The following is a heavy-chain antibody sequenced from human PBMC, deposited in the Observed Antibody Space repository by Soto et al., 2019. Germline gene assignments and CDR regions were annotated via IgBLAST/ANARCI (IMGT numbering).Heavy chain of an antibody. J-gene: IGHJ4*02. CDR3: ARKKEVVAANPLDY. D-gene: IGHD2-15*01. CDR1: GYTFTIYG. V-gene: IGHV1-18*01. CDR2: ISAYNGNT. Sequence: GASVKVSCKASGYTFTIYGISWVRQAPGQGLEWMGWISAYNGNTNYAQKLQGRVTMTTDTSTSTAYMELRSLRSDDTAVYYCARKKEVVAANPLDYWGQGTLVTVSS.